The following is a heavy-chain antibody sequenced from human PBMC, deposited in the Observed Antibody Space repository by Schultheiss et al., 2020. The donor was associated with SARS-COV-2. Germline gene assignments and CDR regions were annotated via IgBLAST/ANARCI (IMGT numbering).Heavy chain of an antibody. CDR3: ARDHSGITMVQGDWFDP. Sequence: SETLSLTCTVSGGSISSYYWSWIRQPPGKGLEWIGYIYYSGSTNYNPSLKSRVTISVDTSKNQFSLKLSSVTAADTAVYYCARDHSGITMVQGDWFDPWGQGTLVTVSS. V-gene: IGHV4-59*01. CDR1: GGSISSYY. J-gene: IGHJ5*02. D-gene: IGHD3-10*01. CDR2: IYYSGST.